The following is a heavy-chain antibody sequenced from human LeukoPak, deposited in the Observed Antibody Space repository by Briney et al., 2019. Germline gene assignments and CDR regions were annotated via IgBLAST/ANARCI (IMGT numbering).Heavy chain of an antibody. CDR1: GGTFSSYA. Sequence: SVKVSCKASGGTFSSYAISWVRQAPGQGLEWMGGIIPIFGTANYAQKFQGRVTITADKSTSTAYMELSSLRSEDTAVNYCARGPIVATIKPRYYFDYWGQGTLVTVSS. CDR3: ARGPIVATIKPRYYFDY. V-gene: IGHV1-69*06. J-gene: IGHJ4*02. D-gene: IGHD5-12*01. CDR2: IIPIFGTA.